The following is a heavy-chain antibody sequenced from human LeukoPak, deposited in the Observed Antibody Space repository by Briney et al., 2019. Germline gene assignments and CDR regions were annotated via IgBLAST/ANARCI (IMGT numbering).Heavy chain of an antibody. CDR2: IYTSGST. V-gene: IGHV4-4*07. CDR1: GGSISSYY. CDR3: ARDEQWLVHTKYYYYYYYMDV. J-gene: IGHJ6*03. Sequence: PSETLSLTCTVSGGSISSYYWSWIRQPAGKGLEWIGRIYTSGSTNYNPSLKSRVTVSVDTSKNQFSLKLSSVTAADTAVYYCARDEQWLVHTKYYYYYYYMDVWGKGTTVTVSS. D-gene: IGHD6-19*01.